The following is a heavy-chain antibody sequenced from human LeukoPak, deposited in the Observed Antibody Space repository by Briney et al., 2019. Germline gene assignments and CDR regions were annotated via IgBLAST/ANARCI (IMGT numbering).Heavy chain of an antibody. CDR2: IYTSGST. CDR1: GGSISSYY. V-gene: IGHV4-4*07. CDR3: ARDKGVVPAARWFDP. D-gene: IGHD2-2*01. J-gene: IGHJ5*02. Sequence: PSETLSLTCTVSGGSISSYYWSWIRQPAGKGLEWIGRIYTSGSTNYNPSLKSRVTMSVDTSKNQFFLKLSSVTAADTAVYYCARDKGVVPAARWFDPWGQGTLVTVSS.